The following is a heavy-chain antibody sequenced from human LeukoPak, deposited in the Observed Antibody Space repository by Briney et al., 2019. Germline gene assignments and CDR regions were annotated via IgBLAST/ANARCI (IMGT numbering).Heavy chain of an antibody. CDR3: AREDYDSSGYSNWFDP. D-gene: IGHD3-22*01. Sequence: SETLSLTCAVYGGSFSGYYWSWIRQPPGKGLEWIGEINHSGSTNYNPSLKSRVTISVDTSKNQFSLKLSSVTAADTAVYYCAREDYDSSGYSNWFDPWGQGTPVTVSS. J-gene: IGHJ5*02. CDR1: GGSFSGYY. CDR2: INHSGST. V-gene: IGHV4-34*01.